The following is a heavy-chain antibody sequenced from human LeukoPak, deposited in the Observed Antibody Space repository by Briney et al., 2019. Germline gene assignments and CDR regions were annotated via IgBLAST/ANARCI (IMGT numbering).Heavy chain of an antibody. D-gene: IGHD5-24*01. CDR3: ARGEMTTIYYSYYYMDV. V-gene: IGHV3-11*04. CDR2: VSSSGSTI. CDR1: GFTFSDCY. J-gene: IGHJ6*03. Sequence: GGSLRLSCAASGFTFSDCYMTWIRQAPGKGLEWVSYVSSSGSTIYYADSVKGRFTISRDNAKNSLYLQMNSLRAEDTAVYYCARGEMTTIYYSYYYMDVWGKGTTVTVSS.